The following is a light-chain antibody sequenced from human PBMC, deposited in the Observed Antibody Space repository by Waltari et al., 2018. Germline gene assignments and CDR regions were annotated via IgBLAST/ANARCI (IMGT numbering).Light chain of an antibody. J-gene: IGLJ2*01. V-gene: IGLV2-23*01. Sequence: QSALTQPASVSGSPGQSITISCSGSSSDIGNYKVDSWYQHHPGEAPKLIFYAGEKRPPGVSNRFAGSNAGSTASLTISGLQAEDEADYYCSSYTGSMKFGGGTRLTVL. CDR1: SSDIGNYKV. CDR2: AGE. CDR3: SSYTGSMK.